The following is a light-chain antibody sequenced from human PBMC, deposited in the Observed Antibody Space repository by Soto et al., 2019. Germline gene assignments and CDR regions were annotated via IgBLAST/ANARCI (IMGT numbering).Light chain of an antibody. J-gene: IGKJ3*01. Sequence: DIQMTQSPSSLSASVGDRVTITCRASQNIDRYLNWYQQKPWRAPNLLIYTASTLQSGVPSRFSGSRSGTDFTLSIISLQHEDFATYYCQQSYINPRIFGPGTKVNI. CDR2: TAS. CDR3: QQSYINPRI. V-gene: IGKV1-39*01. CDR1: QNIDRY.